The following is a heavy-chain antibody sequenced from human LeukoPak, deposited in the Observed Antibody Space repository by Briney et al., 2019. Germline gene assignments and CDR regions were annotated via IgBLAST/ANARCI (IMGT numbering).Heavy chain of an antibody. D-gene: IGHD3-16*01. V-gene: IGHV3-53*01. J-gene: IGHJ4*02. Sequence: GGSLRLSCAASGFTVTSNYMSWVRQAPGKGLEWVSVIYDDGSAYYADSVKGRFTISRDNSQNTVSLQTISLRAEDTAVYYCVRISSVTQTSYGHFDYWGQGTLVTVSS. CDR1: GFTVTSNY. CDR3: VRISSVTQTSYGHFDY. CDR2: IYDDGSA.